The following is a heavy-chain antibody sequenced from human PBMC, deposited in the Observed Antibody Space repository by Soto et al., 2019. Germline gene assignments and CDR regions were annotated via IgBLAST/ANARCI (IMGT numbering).Heavy chain of an antibody. V-gene: IGHV3-74*01. CDR1: GFTFSSYW. CDR3: TIWGSGSYGGDDY. CDR2: INSDGSST. Sequence: EVQLVESGGGLVQPGGSLRLSCAASGFTFSSYWMHWVRQAPGKGLVWVSRINSDGSSTSYADSVKGRFTISRDNAKNTLYLQMNSLRAEDTAVYYCTIWGSGSYGGDDYWGQGTLVTVSS. D-gene: IGHD1-26*01. J-gene: IGHJ4*02.